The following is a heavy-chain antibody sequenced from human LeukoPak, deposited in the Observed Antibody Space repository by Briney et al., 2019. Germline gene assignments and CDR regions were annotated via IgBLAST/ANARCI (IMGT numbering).Heavy chain of an antibody. CDR1: GGSISTSDYY. CDR3: ARVPNWNYPSFDY. D-gene: IGHD1-7*01. V-gene: IGHV4-39*01. J-gene: IGHJ4*02. Sequence: PSETLSLTCTDSGGSISTSDYYWGWIRQPPGKGLEWIGSVFYSGSTYYNPSLKSRVTISVDTSKNQFSLKLSSVTAADTAVYYCARVPNWNYPSFDYWGQGILVTVSS. CDR2: VFYSGST.